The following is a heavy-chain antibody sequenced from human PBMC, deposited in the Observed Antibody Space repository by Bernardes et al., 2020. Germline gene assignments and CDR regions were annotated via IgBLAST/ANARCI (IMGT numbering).Heavy chain of an antibody. J-gene: IGHJ6*02. Sequence: ASVNVSFKASGYRFIDYYVHWVRQAPGQGLEWMGLINPNYCDTHYTQKFHEWVTMTIDTSSRAAYMELTRVKSDETAVYYCARATGMGYYYGLDVWGQGTTVTVSS. D-gene: IGHD3-10*01. V-gene: IGHV1-2*04. CDR2: INPNYCDT. CDR1: GYRFIDYY. CDR3: ARATGMGYYYGLDV.